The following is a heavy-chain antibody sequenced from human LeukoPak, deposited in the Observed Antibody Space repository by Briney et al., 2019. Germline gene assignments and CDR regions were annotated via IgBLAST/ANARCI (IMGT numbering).Heavy chain of an antibody. CDR3: ARVLMGAYCGGDCYYFDY. D-gene: IGHD2-21*01. CDR1: GYTFTSYD. Sequence: GASVKVSCKASGYTFTSYDINWVRQATGQGPEWMGWMNPNSGNTGYAQKFQGRVTMTRNTSISTAYMELSSLRSEDTAVYYCARVLMGAYCGGDCYYFDYWGQGTLVTVSS. CDR2: MNPNSGNT. V-gene: IGHV1-8*01. J-gene: IGHJ4*02.